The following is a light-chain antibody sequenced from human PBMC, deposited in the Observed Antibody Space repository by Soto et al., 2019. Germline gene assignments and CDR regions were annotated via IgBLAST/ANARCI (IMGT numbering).Light chain of an antibody. J-gene: IGKJ1*01. CDR1: QSVSSSY. CDR3: QQYGSSPWA. CDR2: GVS. Sequence: EIVLTPSPGTLSLSPGERATLSCRASQSVSSSYLAWYQQKPGQAPRLLIYGVSSRATGIPDRFSGGGSGTDFTLTISRLEPEDFAVYYCQQYGSSPWAFGQGTKVDIK. V-gene: IGKV3-20*01.